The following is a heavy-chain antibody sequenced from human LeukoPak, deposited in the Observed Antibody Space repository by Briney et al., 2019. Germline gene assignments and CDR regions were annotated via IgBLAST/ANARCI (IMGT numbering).Heavy chain of an antibody. V-gene: IGHV3-21*01. Sequence: GGSLRLSCAASGFTFSSYSMNWVRQAPGKGLEWVSPISSSSSYIYYADSVKGRFTIPRDNAKNSLYLQMNSLRAEDTAVYYCARGLGPHGSRDYWGQGTLVTVSS. CDR3: ARGLGPHGSRDY. J-gene: IGHJ4*02. D-gene: IGHD2-15*01. CDR2: ISSSSSYI. CDR1: GFTFSSYS.